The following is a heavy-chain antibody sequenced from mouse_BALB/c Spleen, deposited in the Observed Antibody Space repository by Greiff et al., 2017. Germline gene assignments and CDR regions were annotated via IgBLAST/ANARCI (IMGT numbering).Heavy chain of an antibody. J-gene: IGHJ1*01. Sequence: QVHVKQSGAELVKPGASVKLSCKASGYTFTSYDINWVRQRPEQGLEWIGWIFPGDGSTKYNEKFKGKATLTTDKSSSTAYMQLSRLTSEDSAVYFCARREYGNYGGYFDVWGAGTTVTVSS. CDR2: IFPGDGST. V-gene: IGHV1S56*01. CDR3: ARREYGNYGGYFDV. D-gene: IGHD2-10*02. CDR1: GYTFTSYD.